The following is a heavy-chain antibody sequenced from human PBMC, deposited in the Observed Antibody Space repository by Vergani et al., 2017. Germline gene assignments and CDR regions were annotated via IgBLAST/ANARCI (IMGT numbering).Heavy chain of an antibody. CDR3: SRDPWLSSGSGKQFYGMDV. Sequence: QVQLVQSGAEVKKPGSSVKVSCKASGATFRSHGISWVRQAPGQGFEWMGRITPLFGTTNIPQKFRGRVTITADKSTGTAYMELSSLKSEDTAMYYCSRDPWLSSGSGKQFYGMDVWGQGTKVTVS. D-gene: IGHD3-10*01. CDR2: ITPLFGTT. V-gene: IGHV1-69*08. CDR1: GATFRSHG. J-gene: IGHJ6*02.